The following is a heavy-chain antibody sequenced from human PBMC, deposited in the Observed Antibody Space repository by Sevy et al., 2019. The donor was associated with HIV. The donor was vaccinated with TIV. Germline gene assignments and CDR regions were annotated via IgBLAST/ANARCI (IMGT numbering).Heavy chain of an antibody. CDR3: AREESTVDRGMDV. V-gene: IGHV4-4*07. J-gene: IGHJ6*02. CDR2: IYNTGGT. CDR1: GGSISTFF. Sequence: SETLSLTCTVSGGSISTFFWSWIRQPAGKGLEWIGRIYNTGGTNYNPSLQSRVTMSVDTSKNQFSLKLTSVTVADTAVYYCAREESTVDRGMDVWGQGTTVPVSS. D-gene: IGHD4-4*01.